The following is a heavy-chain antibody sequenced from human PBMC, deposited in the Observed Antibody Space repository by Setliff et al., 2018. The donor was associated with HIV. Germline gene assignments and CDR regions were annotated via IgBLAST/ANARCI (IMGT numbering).Heavy chain of an antibody. CDR2: IYWNNNK. CDR3: AFSGRQLRGPYFDF. J-gene: IGHJ4*02. V-gene: IGHV2-5*01. Sequence: SGPAGAPTQTLTLTCTFSGLSLSTSGVGVGWIRQSPGKALEWLAFIYWNNNKHYSTSLKSRLTVTKDTSKNLVVFTMTNMDPVDTATYYCAFSGRQLRGPYFDFWGQGTPVTVSS. D-gene: IGHD1-1*01. CDR1: GLSLSTSGVG.